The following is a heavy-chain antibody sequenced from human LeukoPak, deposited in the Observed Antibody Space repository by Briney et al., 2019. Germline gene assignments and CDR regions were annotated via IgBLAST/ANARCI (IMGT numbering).Heavy chain of an antibody. J-gene: IGHJ4*02. CDR1: GYTFTDYY. CDR3: ARGYLYYYDVSGYPFDY. D-gene: IGHD3-22*01. CDR2: INPNSGGT. V-gene: IGHV1-2*02. Sequence: GASVKVSCKASGYTFTDYYMHWVRQAPGQGLEWMGWINPNSGGTNYAQKFQGRVTMTRDTSISTAYMELRRLRSDDTAVYYCARGYLYYYDVSGYPFDYWGQGTLVTVSS.